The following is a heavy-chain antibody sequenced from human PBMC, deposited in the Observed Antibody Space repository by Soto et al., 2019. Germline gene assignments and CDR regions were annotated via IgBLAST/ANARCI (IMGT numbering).Heavy chain of an antibody. V-gene: IGHV3-30*18. J-gene: IGHJ4*02. D-gene: IGHD4-17*01. CDR2: ISYDGSNK. CDR1: GFTFSSYG. CDR3: AKGHYGDYGIDY. Sequence: QVQLVESGGGVVQPGRSLRLSCAASGFTFSSYGMHWVRQAPGKGLEWVAVISYDGSNKYYADSVKGRFTISRDNSKNTLYLQMNSLRAEDTAVYYCAKGHYGDYGIDYWGQGTLVTVSS.